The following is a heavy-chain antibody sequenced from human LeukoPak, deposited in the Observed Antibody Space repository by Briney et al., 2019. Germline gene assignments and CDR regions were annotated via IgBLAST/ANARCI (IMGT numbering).Heavy chain of an antibody. CDR3: ARGPYYYDSSGYNAFDI. V-gene: IGHV1-8*03. J-gene: IGHJ3*02. Sequence: ASVKVSCKASGYTFTSYDINWVRQATGQGLEWMGWMNPNSGNTGYAQKLQGRVTITRNTSISKAYMELSSLRSEDTAVYYCARGPYYYDSSGYNAFDIWGQGTMVTVSS. CDR1: GYTFTSYD. CDR2: MNPNSGNT. D-gene: IGHD3-22*01.